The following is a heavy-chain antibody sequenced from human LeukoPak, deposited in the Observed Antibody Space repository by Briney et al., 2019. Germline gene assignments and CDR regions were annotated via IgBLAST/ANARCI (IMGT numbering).Heavy chain of an antibody. D-gene: IGHD3-10*01. CDR3: ARGRKRGFDY. V-gene: IGHV3-21*01. J-gene: IGHJ4*02. CDR2: ISSSSSYI. Sequence: PGGSLRLSCAASGFTFSSYSMNWVRQAPGKGLEWVSSISSSSSYIYYADSVKGRSTISRDNAKNSLYLQMNSLRAEDTAVYYCARGRKRGFDYWGQGTLVTVSS. CDR1: GFTFSSYS.